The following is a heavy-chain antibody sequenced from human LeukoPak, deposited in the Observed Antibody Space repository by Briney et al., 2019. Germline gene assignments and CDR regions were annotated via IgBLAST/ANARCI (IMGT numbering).Heavy chain of an antibody. CDR2: ISGSGDST. CDR1: EFTFSSNV. CDR3: AKVFRSGDLFVSDY. V-gene: IGHV3-23*01. J-gene: IGHJ4*02. Sequence: PGGSLRLSCASSEFTFSSNVMAWVRQAPGKGLEWVSGISGSGDSTYYADSVKGRFTISRDNSKNTLYLQMNSLRAGDTAMYFCAKVFRSGDLFVSDYWGQGILVTVSP. D-gene: IGHD4-17*01.